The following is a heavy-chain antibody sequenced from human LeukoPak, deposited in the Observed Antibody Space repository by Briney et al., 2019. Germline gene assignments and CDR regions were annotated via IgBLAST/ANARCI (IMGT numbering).Heavy chain of an antibody. CDR3: TKDSFYWGSWN. CDR1: GFDFATDG. Sequence: GGSLRLSCATSGFDFATDGMHWVRKAPDKGLEWVSFIQNRENAKSYADSVRGRFSIFRDDSKNTLYLQLSSLRRDDTAVYYCTKDSFYWGSWNWGRGALVIVSS. D-gene: IGHD7-27*01. CDR2: IQNRENAK. V-gene: IGHV3-30*02. J-gene: IGHJ4*02.